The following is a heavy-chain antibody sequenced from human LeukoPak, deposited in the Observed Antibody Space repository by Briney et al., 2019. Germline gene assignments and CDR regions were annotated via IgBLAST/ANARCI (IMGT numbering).Heavy chain of an antibody. CDR3: ARRLGYSYGRNQLGDY. Sequence: RSGGSLRLSCAASGFTVSSNYMSWVRQAPGKGLEWVSVIYSGGSTYYADSVKGRFTISRDNSKNTLYLQMNSLRAEDTAVYYCARRLGYSYGRNQLGDYWGQGTLVTVSS. CDR2: IYSGGST. D-gene: IGHD5-18*01. CDR1: GFTVSSNY. V-gene: IGHV3-66*04. J-gene: IGHJ4*02.